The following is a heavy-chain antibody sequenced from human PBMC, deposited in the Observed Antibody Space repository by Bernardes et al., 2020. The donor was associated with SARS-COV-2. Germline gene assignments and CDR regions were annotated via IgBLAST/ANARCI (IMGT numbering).Heavy chain of an antibody. CDR2: IYSGCST. D-gene: IGHD3-10*01. CDR1: GFTVRSNY. V-gene: IGHV3-53*01. J-gene: IGHJ4*02. Sequence: GSLILSCAASGFTVRSNYMSWVLHAPGKGLGWVSVIYSGCSTYYADSVKGRFTISRDNSKNTLYLQMNSVRAEDTDVYYCARVGSLSNTMVRGASDYWGQGALVTVSS. CDR3: ARVGSLSNTMVRGASDY.